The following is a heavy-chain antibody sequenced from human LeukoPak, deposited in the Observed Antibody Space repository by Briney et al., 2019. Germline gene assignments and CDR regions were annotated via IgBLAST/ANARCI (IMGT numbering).Heavy chain of an antibody. CDR2: IIPVFGTA. Sequence: ASVKVSCKASGGTFSSYAISWARQAPGQGLEWMGGIIPVFGTANYAQKFQGRVTITADKSTSTAYMELNSLRSEDTAVYYCAGGGITMVRGAPYNWFDPWGQGTLVTVSS. D-gene: IGHD3-10*01. J-gene: IGHJ5*02. CDR3: AGGGITMVRGAPYNWFDP. CDR1: GGTFSSYA. V-gene: IGHV1-69*06.